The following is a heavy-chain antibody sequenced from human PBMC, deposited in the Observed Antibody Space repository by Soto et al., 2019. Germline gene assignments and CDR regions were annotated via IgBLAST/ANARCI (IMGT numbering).Heavy chain of an antibody. J-gene: IGHJ4*02. V-gene: IGHV4-30-2*01. CDR2: IYHSGST. CDR3: ALTTVVTRGFDY. Sequence: PSETLSLTCAVSGGSISSGGYSWSWIRQPPGKGLEWIGYIYHSGSTYYNPSLKSRVTISVDRSKNQFSLKLSSVTAADTAVYYCALTTVVTRGFDYWGQGTLVTVSS. CDR1: GGSISSGGYS. D-gene: IGHD4-17*01.